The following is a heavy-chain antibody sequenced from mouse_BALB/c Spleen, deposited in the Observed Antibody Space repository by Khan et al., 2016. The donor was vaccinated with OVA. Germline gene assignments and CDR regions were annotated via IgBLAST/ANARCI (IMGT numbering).Heavy chain of an antibody. D-gene: IGHD2-3*01. Sequence: EVELVESGGGLVQPGGSLKLSCAASGFTFNNYGMSWVRQTPDKRLELVATINSNGGSTYFPDSVKGRFTISRDNGKNTLYLQMSSLKSEDTTMYSCSRGGYYETYFDYWGQGTTLTVSS. CDR3: SRGGYYETYFDY. CDR2: INSNGGST. J-gene: IGHJ2*01. V-gene: IGHV5-6-3*01. CDR1: GFTFNNYG.